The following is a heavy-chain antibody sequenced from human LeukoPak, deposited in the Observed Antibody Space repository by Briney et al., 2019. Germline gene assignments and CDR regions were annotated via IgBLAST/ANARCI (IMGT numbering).Heavy chain of an antibody. CDR2: IIPIFGTA. CDR3: ARDKGGPGVV. Sequence: ASVKVSCKASGGTFSSYAISWVRQAPGQGLEWMGGIIPIFGTANYAQKFRGRVTITTDESTSTAYMELSSLRSEDTAVYYCARDKGGPGVVWGQGTLVTVSS. CDR1: GGTFSSYA. J-gene: IGHJ4*02. D-gene: IGHD2-8*01. V-gene: IGHV1-69*05.